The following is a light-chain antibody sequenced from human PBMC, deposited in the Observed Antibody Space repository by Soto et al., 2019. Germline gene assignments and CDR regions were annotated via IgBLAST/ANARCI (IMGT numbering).Light chain of an antibody. CDR3: QVWDTSSEHYV. J-gene: IGLJ1*01. CDR1: SIGSKS. V-gene: IGLV3-21*02. CDR2: DDS. Sequence: SYELTQSPSVSVAPGQTVTITCGGSSIGSKSVHWYQQKPGQAPVLVVYDDSDRRSAIPERFSGSNSGNTATLTITRVEAGDEADYHCQVWDTSSEHYVFGPGTKLTVL.